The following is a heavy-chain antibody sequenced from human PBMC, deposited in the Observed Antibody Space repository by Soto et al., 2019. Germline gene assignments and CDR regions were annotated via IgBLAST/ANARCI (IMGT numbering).Heavy chain of an antibody. CDR3: AKAYYYDSSGYYDNYYAMDV. CDR2: ISNDGTNQ. D-gene: IGHD3-22*01. V-gene: IGHV3-30*18. CDR1: GFTLSGFA. J-gene: IGHJ6*02. Sequence: GGSLRLSCDASGFTLSGFAMHWVRQAPSQGLEWVAVISNDGTNQYYSESVKGRFTISRDNSKNTLYLQMNNLRAEDTAVYYCAKAYYYDSSGYYDNYYAMDVWGQGTTVTVSS.